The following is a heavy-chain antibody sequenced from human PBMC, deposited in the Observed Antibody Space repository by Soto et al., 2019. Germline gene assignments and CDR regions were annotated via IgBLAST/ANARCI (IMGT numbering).Heavy chain of an antibody. V-gene: IGHV4-4*02. J-gene: IGHJ4*02. D-gene: IGHD3-22*01. Sequence: SETLSLTCAVSGGSISSRNWWSWVRQPPGKGLEWIGEIDHSGSANYNPSLTSRVSMSVDTSSQQVSLKLSSVTAADTAVYYCARRIAMIVVVFDSWGQGTLVTVSS. CDR1: GGSISSRNW. CDR3: ARRIAMIVVVFDS. CDR2: IDHSGSA.